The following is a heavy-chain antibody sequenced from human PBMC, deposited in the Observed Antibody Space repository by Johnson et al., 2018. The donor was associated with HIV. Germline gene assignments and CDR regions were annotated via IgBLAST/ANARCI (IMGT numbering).Heavy chain of an antibody. CDR3: ARGRPWGWELRRDAFDI. V-gene: IGHV3-9*01. J-gene: IGHJ3*02. CDR2: ISWNSGSI. D-gene: IGHD3-16*01. CDR1: GFTFDDYA. Sequence: VQLVESGGGLVQPGGSLRLSCAASGFTFDDYAMHWVRQAPGKGLEWVSGISWNSGSIGYADSVKGRFTISRDNAKNSLYLQMNSLRDEDTALYYCARGRPWGWELRRDAFDIWGQGTMVTVSS.